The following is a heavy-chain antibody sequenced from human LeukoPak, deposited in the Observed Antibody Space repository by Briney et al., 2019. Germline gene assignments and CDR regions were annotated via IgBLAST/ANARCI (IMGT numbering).Heavy chain of an antibody. CDR3: ARDSSSWYGGFDY. D-gene: IGHD6-13*01. Sequence: SETLSLTCAVYGGSFSGYYWSWIRQPPGKGLEWVGEINHSGSTNYNPSLKSRVTISVDTSKNQFSLKLSSVTAADTAVYYCARDSSSWYGGFDYWGQGTLVTVSS. J-gene: IGHJ4*02. V-gene: IGHV4-34*01. CDR2: INHSGST. CDR1: GGSFSGYY.